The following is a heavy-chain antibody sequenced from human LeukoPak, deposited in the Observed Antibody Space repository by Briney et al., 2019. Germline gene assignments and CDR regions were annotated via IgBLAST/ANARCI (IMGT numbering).Heavy chain of an antibody. Sequence: GASVKVSCKASGYTFNTYDINWVRQAAGQGLEWMGWMNPNSGDTGYAQKFQGRVTITRNTSISTAYMELSSLRSEDTAVYYCAREGGIVVVIESLALDYWGQGTLVTVSS. CDR1: GYTFNTYD. CDR3: AREGGIVVVIESLALDY. J-gene: IGHJ4*02. V-gene: IGHV1-8*03. D-gene: IGHD3-22*01. CDR2: MNPNSGDT.